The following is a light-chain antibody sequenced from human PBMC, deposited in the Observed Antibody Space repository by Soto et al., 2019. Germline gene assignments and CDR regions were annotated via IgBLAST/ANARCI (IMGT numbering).Light chain of an antibody. J-gene: IGKJ4*01. CDR1: QSVSRY. CDR3: QQRSNWLT. V-gene: IGKV3-11*01. CDR2: DAS. Sequence: EIVLTQSPATLSLSPGERATLSCRASQSVSRYLAWYQQKPGQAPRLLIYDASNRATGIPARFSGSGSGTDFTLTISSLEPEDFAVYYCQQRSNWLTFGGGTKGEIK.